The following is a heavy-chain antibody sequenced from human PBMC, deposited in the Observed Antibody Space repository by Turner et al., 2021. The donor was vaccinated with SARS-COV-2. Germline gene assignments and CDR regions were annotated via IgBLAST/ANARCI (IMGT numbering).Heavy chain of an antibody. Sequence: VLLVESGGGVVQPGRSLRLSCAASGFTFSSYWMNWVRQAPGKGLEWVATIKQDASEIYYADSVKGRFTIFRDNANNSLHLQMNSLRAEDTGVYYCARGRFLEDYWGRGTLITVSS. V-gene: IGHV3-7*03. D-gene: IGHD3-3*01. CDR1: GFTFSSYW. CDR3: ARGRFLEDY. CDR2: IKQDASEI. J-gene: IGHJ4*02.